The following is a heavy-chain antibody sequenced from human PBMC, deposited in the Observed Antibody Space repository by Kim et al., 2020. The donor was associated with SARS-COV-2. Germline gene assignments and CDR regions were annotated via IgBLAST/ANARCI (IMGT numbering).Heavy chain of an antibody. CDR3: AKEFGGGSDY. Sequence: GGSLRLSCAASGFTFSSYSMHWVRQAPGKGLEWVALISYDGSNKYYADSVKGRFTISRDNSKNTLYLQMNSLRAEDTAVYYCAKEFGGGSDYWGEGTLVT. CDR1: GFTFSSYS. V-gene: IGHV3-30*18. J-gene: IGHJ4*02. CDR2: ISYDGSNK. D-gene: IGHD2-15*01.